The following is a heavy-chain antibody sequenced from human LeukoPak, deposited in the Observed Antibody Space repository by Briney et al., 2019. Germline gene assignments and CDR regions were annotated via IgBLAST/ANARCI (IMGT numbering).Heavy chain of an antibody. CDR3: ASHSVAVLPIATFDY. CDR1: GFTFSSYG. J-gene: IGHJ4*02. Sequence: PGRSLRLSCAASGFTFSSYGMHWVRQAPGKGLEWVAVISYDGSNKYYADSVKGRFTISRDNSKNTLYLQMNSLRVEDTAMYFCASHSVAVLPIATFDYWGQGTLVTVSS. CDR2: ISYDGSNK. D-gene: IGHD2-2*01. V-gene: IGHV3-30*03.